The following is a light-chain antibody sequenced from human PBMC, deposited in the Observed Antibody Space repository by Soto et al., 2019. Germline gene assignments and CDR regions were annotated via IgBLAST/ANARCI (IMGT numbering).Light chain of an antibody. V-gene: IGKV3-15*01. CDR1: QSVRSH. Sequence: EIVMTQSPATLSVSPGERATLSCRASQSVRSHLAWYQQKPGLAPRLLIYGASTRATGIPARFSGGGSGTEFTLTISSLQSEDFAVYYCQQYNNWLLYTFGQGTKLEIK. CDR3: QQYNNWLLYT. CDR2: GAS. J-gene: IGKJ2*01.